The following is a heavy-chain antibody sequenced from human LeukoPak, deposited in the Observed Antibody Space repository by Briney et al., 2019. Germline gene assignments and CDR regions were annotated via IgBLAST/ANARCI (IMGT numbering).Heavy chain of an antibody. Sequence: GGSLRLSCKASGFTFRNYGVHWVRQAPGKGLEWVAVISYDGGHQYSADSVKGRFTLSRDNSKNTVYLQLNSLRAEDTAVYYCAKDRRMMSAYYGMDVWGQGTPVTVSS. D-gene: IGHD3-16*01. CDR3: AKDRRMMSAYYGMDV. CDR1: GFTFRNYG. CDR2: ISYDGGHQ. V-gene: IGHV3-30*18. J-gene: IGHJ6*02.